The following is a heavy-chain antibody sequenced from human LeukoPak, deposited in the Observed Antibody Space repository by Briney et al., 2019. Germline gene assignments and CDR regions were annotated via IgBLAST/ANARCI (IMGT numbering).Heavy chain of an antibody. Sequence: GGSLRLSCAASGFIFTNYFMSWVRQAPGKGLEWVASIKHDGSEKYYVDSVRGRFTVSRDNAKNTLYLQVNSLRAEDTAVYYCARDLHNWPYWGQGTLVTVSS. D-gene: IGHD5-24*01. CDR3: ARDLHNWPY. CDR2: IKHDGSEK. CDR1: GFIFTNYF. J-gene: IGHJ4*02. V-gene: IGHV3-7*01.